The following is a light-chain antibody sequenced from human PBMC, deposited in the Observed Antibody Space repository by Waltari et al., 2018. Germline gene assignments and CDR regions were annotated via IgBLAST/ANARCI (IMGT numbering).Light chain of an antibody. CDR1: QSFSSSY. V-gene: IGKV3-20*01. J-gene: IGKJ4*01. Sequence: EIVLTQSPGPLSLSPGESATLSCRASQSFSSSYFAWYQQKPGQAPRLLIYGVSTRATDIPDRFSGSRSGTDFTLTISRLEPEDFAVYFCQQYDRSPLTFGGGTKEEIK. CDR3: QQYDRSPLT. CDR2: GVS.